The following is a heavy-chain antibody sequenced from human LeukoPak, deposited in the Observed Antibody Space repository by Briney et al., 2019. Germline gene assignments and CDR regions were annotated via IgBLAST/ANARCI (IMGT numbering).Heavy chain of an antibody. CDR3: ARISIAAAGPFDY. CDR2: IIPILVIA. V-gene: IGHV1-69*02. J-gene: IGHJ4*02. Sequence: RIIPILVIANYAQKFQGRVTITADKSTSTAYMELSSLRSEDTAVYYCARISIAAAGPFDYWGQGTLVTVSS. D-gene: IGHD6-13*01.